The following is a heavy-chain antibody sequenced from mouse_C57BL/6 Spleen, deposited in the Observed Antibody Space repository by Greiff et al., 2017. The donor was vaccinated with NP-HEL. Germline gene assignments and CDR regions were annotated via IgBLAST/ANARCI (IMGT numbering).Heavy chain of an antibody. CDR1: GYTFTDYY. V-gene: IGHV1-76*01. Sequence: VQLQQSGAELVRPGASVKLSCKASGYTFTDYYINWVKQRPGQGLEWIARIYPGSGNTYYNEKFKGKATLTAEKSSSTAYMQLSSLTSEDSAVYFCARGPPDWYFDVWGTGTTVTVSS. CDR3: ARGPPDWYFDV. CDR2: IYPGSGNT. J-gene: IGHJ1*03.